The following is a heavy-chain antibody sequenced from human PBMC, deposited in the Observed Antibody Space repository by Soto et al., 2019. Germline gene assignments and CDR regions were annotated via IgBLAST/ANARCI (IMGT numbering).Heavy chain of an antibody. CDR1: GFSFSSYS. Sequence: EVQLVESGGGLVQPGGSLRLSCAASGFSFSSYSMNWVRQAPGKGLEWLSYISGTGSIYYADSVKGRFTISRDYAKQSLYLQMNSLRDEDTAVYYCARDRYGSGSLFDSWGQGTLVTVSS. D-gene: IGHD3-10*01. V-gene: IGHV3-48*02. CDR2: ISGTGSI. CDR3: ARDRYGSGSLFDS. J-gene: IGHJ4*02.